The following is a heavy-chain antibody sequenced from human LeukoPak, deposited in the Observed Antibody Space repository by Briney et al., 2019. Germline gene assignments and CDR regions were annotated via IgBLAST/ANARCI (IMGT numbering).Heavy chain of an antibody. D-gene: IGHD6-19*01. CDR2: IYYSGST. CDR1: GGSISSSSYY. V-gene: IGHV4-39*01. Sequence: SETLSLTCTVSGGSISSSSYYWGWIRQPPGKGLEWIGSIYYSGSTYYNPSPESRVTISVDTSKNQFSLKLSSVTAADTAVYYCARSREKQWLAYFDYWGQGTLVTVSS. CDR3: ARSREKQWLAYFDY. J-gene: IGHJ4*02.